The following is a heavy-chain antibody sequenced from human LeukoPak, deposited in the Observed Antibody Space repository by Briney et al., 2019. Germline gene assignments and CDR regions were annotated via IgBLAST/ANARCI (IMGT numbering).Heavy chain of an antibody. D-gene: IGHD6-13*01. CDR1: GGSISSYY. V-gene: IGHV4-59*01. Sequence: PLETLSFTCTVSGGSISSYYWSWIRQPPGKELEWIGYIHYSGSTNYNPSLKSRVTMSVDTSKNQFSLKLTSVTAADTAVYYCARGGSSSSWPFYYWGQGTLVTVSS. J-gene: IGHJ4*02. CDR3: ARGGSSSSWPFYY. CDR2: IHYSGST.